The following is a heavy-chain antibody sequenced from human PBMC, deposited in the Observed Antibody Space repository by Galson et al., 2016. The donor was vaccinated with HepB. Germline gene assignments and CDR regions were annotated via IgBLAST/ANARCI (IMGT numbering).Heavy chain of an antibody. D-gene: IGHD5-18*01. CDR3: AKDKKPPAMVLLPHFDY. J-gene: IGHJ4*02. CDR1: GFTFHDYA. CDR2: ITWNSVNI. V-gene: IGHV3-9*01. Sequence: SLRLSCAASGFTFHDYAMHWVRQAPGKGLEWVSGITWNSVNIAYADSVKGRFTISRDNAKNSLYLQVNSLRAEDTAFYFCAKDKKPPAMVLLPHFDYWGQGTLVSVSS.